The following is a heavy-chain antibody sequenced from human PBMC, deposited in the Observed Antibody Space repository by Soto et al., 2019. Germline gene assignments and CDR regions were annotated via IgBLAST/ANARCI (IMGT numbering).Heavy chain of an antibody. CDR1: GFTFSSYG. CDR3: ARDVGEVKAVAGRGQNYYYGMDV. D-gene: IGHD6-19*01. V-gene: IGHV3-33*01. CDR2: IWYDGSNK. Sequence: GGSLRLSCAASGFTFSSYGMHWVRQAPGKGLEWVAVIWYDGSNKYYADSVKGRFTISRDNSKNTLYLQMNSLRAEDTAVYYCARDVGEVKAVAGRGQNYYYGMDVWGQGTTVTVSS. J-gene: IGHJ6*02.